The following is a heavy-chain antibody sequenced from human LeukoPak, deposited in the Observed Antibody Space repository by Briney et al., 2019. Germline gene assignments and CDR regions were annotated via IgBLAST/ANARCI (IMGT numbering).Heavy chain of an antibody. J-gene: IGHJ4*02. CDR3: AKPDGYSSAWLRT. V-gene: IGHV5-51*01. Sequence: GESLKISCKVFGSTSSNYWIAWVRRMPGKGLELMGIIYVGDSDTRYSPSFQGQVTISADKSINTAYLQWSSLRASYTAMYFCAKPDGYSSAWLRTWGQGTLVTVSS. CDR2: IYVGDSDT. D-gene: IGHD6-19*01. CDR1: GSTSSNYW.